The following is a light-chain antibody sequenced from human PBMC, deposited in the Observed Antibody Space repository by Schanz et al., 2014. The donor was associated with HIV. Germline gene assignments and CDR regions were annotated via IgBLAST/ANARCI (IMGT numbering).Light chain of an antibody. CDR1: TSDIGTYDL. J-gene: IGLJ2*01. Sequence: QSALTQPASVSGSPGQSITISCTGTTSDIGTYDLVSWYQHHPGKAPKLLIYEVDKRPSGVPNRFSGSKSDNTASLTISGLQPEDEADYYCISYTSDTVLFGGGTKLTVL. CDR3: ISYTSDTVL. CDR2: EVD. V-gene: IGLV2-14*02.